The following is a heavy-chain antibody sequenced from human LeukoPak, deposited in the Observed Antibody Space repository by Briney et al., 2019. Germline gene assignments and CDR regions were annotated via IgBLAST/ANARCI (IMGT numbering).Heavy chain of an antibody. J-gene: IGHJ4*02. Sequence: SVKVSCKASGGTFSSYAISWVRQAPAQGLEWMGRIIPILGIANYAQKFQGRVTITTDESTSTAYMELSSLRSEDTAVYYCARQLLWFGELQSFDYWGQGTLVTVSS. CDR1: GGTFSSYA. D-gene: IGHD3-10*01. CDR3: ARQLLWFGELQSFDY. V-gene: IGHV1-69*04. CDR2: IIPILGIA.